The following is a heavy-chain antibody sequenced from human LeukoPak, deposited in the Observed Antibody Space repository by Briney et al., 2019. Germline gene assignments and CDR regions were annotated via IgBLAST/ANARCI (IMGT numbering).Heavy chain of an antibody. CDR3: AKDQNTMIVVLRSPLNWFDP. J-gene: IGHJ5*02. CDR2: ISGSGDST. V-gene: IGHV3-23*01. Sequence: GGSLRLSCAASGFTFSSYAMSWVRQAPGKGLEWVSTISGSGDSTFYADSVKGRFTISRDNSKNTLYLQTNSLRAEDTAVYYCAKDQNTMIVVLRSPLNWFDPWGQGTLVTVSS. CDR1: GFTFSSYA. D-gene: IGHD3-22*01.